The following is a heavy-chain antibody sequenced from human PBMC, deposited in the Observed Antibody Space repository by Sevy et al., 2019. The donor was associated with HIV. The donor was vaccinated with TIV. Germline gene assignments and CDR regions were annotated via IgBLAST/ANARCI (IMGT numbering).Heavy chain of an antibody. Sequence: GGSLRLSFAASGFSFTSYSMNWVRQAPGKGLEWVSYISSSSSTIYYADSVKGRFTISRDNAKNSLFLQMNSLRAEDTAVYYCARDQPRNSGFDYWGQGTQVTVS. V-gene: IGHV3-48*01. CDR2: ISSSSSTI. CDR3: ARDQPRNSGFDY. J-gene: IGHJ4*02. D-gene: IGHD1-26*01. CDR1: GFSFTSYS.